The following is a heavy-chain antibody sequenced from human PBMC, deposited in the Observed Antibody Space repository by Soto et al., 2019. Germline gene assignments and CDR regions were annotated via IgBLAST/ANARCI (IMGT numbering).Heavy chain of an antibody. Sequence: PSETLSLTCTVSGGSVSSYYWSWIRQPPGKGLEWIGYMHYGGSTNYNPSLKSRVTMSVDTSKNHFSLKVNSVTAADTALYYCARQGFGQLHGLVDVWGPGTTVTVSS. J-gene: IGHJ6*02. CDR2: MHYGGST. CDR3: ARQGFGQLHGLVDV. CDR1: GGSVSSYY. V-gene: IGHV4-59*08. D-gene: IGHD3-10*01.